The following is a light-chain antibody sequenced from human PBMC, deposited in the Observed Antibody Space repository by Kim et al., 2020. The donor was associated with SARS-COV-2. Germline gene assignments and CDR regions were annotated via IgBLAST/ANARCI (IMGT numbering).Light chain of an antibody. Sequence: SYELTQPPSVSVSPGQTARITCSGDALPNQYAYWFQQKPGQAPVLVIYEETERPSGIPERFSGSTSGTTVTLTISGVQAEDEADYYCQSSDSSDTFWVFG. CDR1: ALPNQY. J-gene: IGLJ3*02. CDR2: EET. CDR3: QSSDSSDTFWV. V-gene: IGLV3-25*03.